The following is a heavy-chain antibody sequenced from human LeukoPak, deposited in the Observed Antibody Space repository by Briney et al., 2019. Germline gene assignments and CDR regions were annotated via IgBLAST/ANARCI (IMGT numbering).Heavy chain of an antibody. J-gene: IGHJ4*02. V-gene: IGHV3-11*01. CDR3: ARTARLLEY. D-gene: IGHD6-6*01. CDR2: ISPDGKSI. Sequence: GGSLRLSCAASGFTFSDPYMSWIRQAPGKGLEYLSYISPDGKSISYSDSVKGRFTISRDNAKNSLYLQMTSLRAEDTAIYYCARTARLLEYWGQGTLVTVSS. CDR1: GFTFSDPY.